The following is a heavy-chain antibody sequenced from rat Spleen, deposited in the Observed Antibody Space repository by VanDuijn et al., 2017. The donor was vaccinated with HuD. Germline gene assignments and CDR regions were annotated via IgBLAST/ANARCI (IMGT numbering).Heavy chain of an antibody. J-gene: IGHJ3*01. D-gene: IGHD1-9*01. Sequence: EVQLVESGGGLVQPGRSLKLSCAASGFTFSDYYMAWVRQAPTKGLEWVASISSGGGNTYYRDSVKGRFTISRDNAKSTLYLQMNSLRSEDTATYYCSKGFDYGYNDWFANWGQGTLVTVSS. V-gene: IGHV5S23*01. CDR1: GFTFSDYY. CDR3: SKGFDYGYNDWFAN. CDR2: ISSGGGNT.